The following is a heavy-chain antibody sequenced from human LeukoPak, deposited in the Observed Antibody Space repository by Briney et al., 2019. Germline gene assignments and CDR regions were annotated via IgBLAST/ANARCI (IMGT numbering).Heavy chain of an antibody. CDR2: IYYSGGT. CDR1: GGSISSYY. V-gene: IGHV4-59*01. J-gene: IGHJ4*02. D-gene: IGHD3-22*01. CDR3: ASLPTVYSRGYLAL. Sequence: SETLSLTCTVSGGSISSYYWSWIRQPPGKGLEWIGYIYYSGGTNYNPSLKSRVTISVDTSKNQFSLKLSSVTAADTAVYYCASLPTVYSRGYLALWGQGTLVTVSS.